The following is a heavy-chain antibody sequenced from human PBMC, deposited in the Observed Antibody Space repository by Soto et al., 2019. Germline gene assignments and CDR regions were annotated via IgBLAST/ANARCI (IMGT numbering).Heavy chain of an antibody. D-gene: IGHD4-17*01. CDR3: AKGPTVTTFFFDY. CDR2: ISYDGSNK. J-gene: IGHJ4*02. Sequence: QVQLVESGGGVVQPGRSLRLSCAASGFTFSSYGMHWVRQAPGEGLEWVAVISYDGSNKYYADSVKGRFTISRDNSKNTLYLQMNSLRAEDTAVYYCAKGPTVTTFFFDYWGQGTLVTVSS. CDR1: GFTFSSYG. V-gene: IGHV3-30*18.